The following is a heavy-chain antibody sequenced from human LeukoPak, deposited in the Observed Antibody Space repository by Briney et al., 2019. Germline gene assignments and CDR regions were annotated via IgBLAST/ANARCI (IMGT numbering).Heavy chain of an antibody. V-gene: IGHV3-74*01. Sequence: GGSLRLSCAASGFTFSSYWMHWVRQAPGKGLVWVSRINSDGSSTSYADSVKGRFTISRDNAKNSLYLQMNSLRAEDTAVYYCARVSSSDQGYYMDVWGKGTTVTVSS. D-gene: IGHD1-26*01. CDR3: ARVSSSDQGYYMDV. CDR2: INSDGSST. CDR1: GFTFSSYW. J-gene: IGHJ6*03.